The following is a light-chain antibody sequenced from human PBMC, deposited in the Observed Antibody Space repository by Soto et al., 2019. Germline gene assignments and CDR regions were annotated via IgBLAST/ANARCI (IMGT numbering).Light chain of an antibody. J-gene: IGKJ1*01. CDR2: DAS. Sequence: GDRVTITCRASQSISSWLAWYQQKPGKAPKLLIYDASSLESGVPSRFSGSGSGTEFTLTISSLQPDDFATYYCQQYNSYPPTFGHGTKVEI. CDR3: QQYNSYPPT. CDR1: QSISSW. V-gene: IGKV1-5*01.